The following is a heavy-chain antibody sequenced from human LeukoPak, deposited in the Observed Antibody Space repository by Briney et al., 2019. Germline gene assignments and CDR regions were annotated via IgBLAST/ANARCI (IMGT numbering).Heavy chain of an antibody. CDR3: ARDSLTDYYDSSGLTH. Sequence: GRSLRLSCAASGFTFSSYAMHWVRQAPGKGLEWVAVISYDGSNKYYADSVKGRFTISRDNSKNTLYLQMNSLRAEDTAVYYCARDSLTDYYDSSGLTHWGQGTLVTVSA. V-gene: IGHV3-30*01. CDR1: GFTFSSYA. J-gene: IGHJ4*02. CDR2: ISYDGSNK. D-gene: IGHD3-22*01.